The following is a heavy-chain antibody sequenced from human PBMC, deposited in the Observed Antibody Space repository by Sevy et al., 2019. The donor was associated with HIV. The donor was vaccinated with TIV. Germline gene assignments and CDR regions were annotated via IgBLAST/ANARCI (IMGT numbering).Heavy chain of an antibody. CDR2: IKHDGSEK. Sequence: GGSLRLTCAASGFTFSSYWMSWVRQAPGKGLEWVANIKHDGSEKYYVDSVKGRFTICRDNAKNSLYLQMNSLRAEDTAVYYCARGEYSYYDSSGYYPFDYWGQRTLVTVSS. D-gene: IGHD3-22*01. CDR3: ARGEYSYYDSSGYYPFDY. J-gene: IGHJ4*02. CDR1: GFTFSSYW. V-gene: IGHV3-7*01.